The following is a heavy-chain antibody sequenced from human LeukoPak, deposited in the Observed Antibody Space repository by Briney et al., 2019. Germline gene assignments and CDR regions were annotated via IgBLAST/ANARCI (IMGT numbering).Heavy chain of an antibody. CDR1: GFTLRSYW. J-gene: IGHJ4*02. D-gene: IGHD3-22*01. CDR2: INVDGTVV. Sequence: GGSLRLSCESSGFTLRSYWMLWIRQAPGKGLEWVANINVDGTVVHYMDSVQGRFTISRDNAKNSVFLQMNGLRVEDTAVYYCARDSEYYDSSGYFADYFDYWGQGTLVTVSS. CDR3: ARDSEYYDSSGYFADYFDY. V-gene: IGHV3-7*01.